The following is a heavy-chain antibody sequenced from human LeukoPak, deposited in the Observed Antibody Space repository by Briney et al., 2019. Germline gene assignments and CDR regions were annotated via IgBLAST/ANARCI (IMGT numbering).Heavy chain of an antibody. D-gene: IGHD3-22*01. Sequence: GGSMRLSCAASGFTFSSHWMHWVRQAPGKGLVWVSRINSDGSSTNYADAVKGRFTVSRDNAKNTLYLQVNSLRAEDTAVYYCARDKSSDYWFIDYWGQGTLVTVSS. J-gene: IGHJ4*02. CDR3: ARDKSSDYWFIDY. V-gene: IGHV3-74*01. CDR2: INSDGSST. CDR1: GFTFSSHW.